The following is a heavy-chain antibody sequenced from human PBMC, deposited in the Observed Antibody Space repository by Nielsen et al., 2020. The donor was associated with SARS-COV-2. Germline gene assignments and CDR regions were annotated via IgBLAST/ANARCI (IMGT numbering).Heavy chain of an antibody. J-gene: IGHJ2*01. Sequence: WMRQSPGKGLEWIGEINHSGSTNYNPSLKSRVTISVDTSKNQFSLKLSSVTAADTAVYYCARFEYSSSSSFDWYFDLWGRGTLVTVSS. CDR3: ARFEYSSSSSFDWYFDL. V-gene: IGHV4-34*01. D-gene: IGHD6-6*01. CDR2: INHSGST.